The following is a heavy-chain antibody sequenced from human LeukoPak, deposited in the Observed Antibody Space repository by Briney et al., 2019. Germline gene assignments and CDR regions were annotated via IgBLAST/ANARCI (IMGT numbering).Heavy chain of an antibody. CDR1: GFTFSSYA. CDR2: ISGSGGST. Sequence: PGGSLRLSCAASGFTFSSYAMSWVRQAPGKGLEWVSAISGSGGSTYYADSVRGRFTISRDNSKNTLYLQMNSLRAEDTAVYYCAKQGDYARANWFDPWGQGTLVTVSS. D-gene: IGHD4-17*01. J-gene: IGHJ5*02. CDR3: AKQGDYARANWFDP. V-gene: IGHV3-23*01.